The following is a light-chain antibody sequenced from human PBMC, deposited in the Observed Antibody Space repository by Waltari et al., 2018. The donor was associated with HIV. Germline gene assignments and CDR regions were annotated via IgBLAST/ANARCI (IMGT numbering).Light chain of an antibody. CDR1: QSISSW. Sequence: DIQMTQSPSTLSVSVGDRVTITCRASQSISSWLAWYQQKPGKAPKLLIYKASSLESGVPSSFSGSGSWTEFTLTISSLQPDDFATYYCQQYNTFTWTFGQGTKVEIK. CDR2: KAS. CDR3: QQYNTFTWT. J-gene: IGKJ1*01. V-gene: IGKV1-5*03.